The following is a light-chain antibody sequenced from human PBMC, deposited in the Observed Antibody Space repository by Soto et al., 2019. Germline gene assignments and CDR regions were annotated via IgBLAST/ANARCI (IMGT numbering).Light chain of an antibody. Sequence: QSALTQPASVSGSPGQSITISCTGTSSDVGAYNYVSWYQQHPGKAPQLMIYDVNTRPSGVSDRFSGSKSGNTASLTISGLQAEDEADYYCCSYTTITTYVFGTGTQLTVL. V-gene: IGLV2-14*03. CDR3: CSYTTITTYV. J-gene: IGLJ1*01. CDR2: DVN. CDR1: SSDVGAYNY.